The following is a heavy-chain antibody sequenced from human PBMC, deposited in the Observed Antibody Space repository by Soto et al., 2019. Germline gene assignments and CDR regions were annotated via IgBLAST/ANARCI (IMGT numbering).Heavy chain of an antibody. Sequence: ETLSLTCTVSGGSISGYYWNWIRQPPGKGLEYIGHIYYIGTTNYNPSLKSRATISVDTSRNQFSLKLTSVTAADTAVYFCARSGSKYGANAFDIWDQGTMVTV. J-gene: IGHJ3*02. CDR1: GGSISGYY. CDR3: ARSGSKYGANAFDI. CDR2: IYYIGTT. D-gene: IGHD5-18*01. V-gene: IGHV4-59*01.